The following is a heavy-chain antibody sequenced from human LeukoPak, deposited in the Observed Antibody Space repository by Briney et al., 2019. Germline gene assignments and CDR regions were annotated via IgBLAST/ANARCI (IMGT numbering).Heavy chain of an antibody. CDR1: GYSISSGYY. CDR2: LYHSGST. V-gene: IGHV4-38-2*02. D-gene: IGHD2-2*02. CDR3: ARECSSTTCYTRSFDP. Sequence: AETLSLTCIVSGYSISSGYYWGWIRQPPGKGLEWIGNLYHSGSTYYNPSLRSRATISGDTSKNQFSLSLSSVTAADTAVYYCARECSSTTCYTRSFDPWGQGTLVTVSS. J-gene: IGHJ5*02.